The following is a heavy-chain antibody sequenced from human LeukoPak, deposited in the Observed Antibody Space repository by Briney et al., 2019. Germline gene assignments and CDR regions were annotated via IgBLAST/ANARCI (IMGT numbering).Heavy chain of an antibody. V-gene: IGHV3-48*03. CDR2: ISSSGSTI. D-gene: IGHD3-16*01. Sequence: GGSLRLSRAASGFTFSSYEMNWVRQAPGKGLEWVSYISSSGSTIYYADSVKGRFTISRDNAKNSLYLQMNSLRAEDTAVYYCARENYAGPYYYMDVWGKGTTVTISS. CDR3: ARENYAGPYYYMDV. CDR1: GFTFSSYE. J-gene: IGHJ6*03.